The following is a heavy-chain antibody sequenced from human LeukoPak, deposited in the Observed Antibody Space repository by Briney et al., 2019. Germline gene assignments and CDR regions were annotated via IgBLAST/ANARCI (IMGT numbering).Heavy chain of an antibody. Sequence: PGGSLRLSCAASGFTFSSYAMSWVRQAPGKGLEWVSAISGSGGSTYYADSVKGRFTISRDNSKNTLYLQMNSLRAEDTAVYYCARTYYYGSGSYGTWFDPWGQGTLVTVSS. CDR2: ISGSGGST. D-gene: IGHD3-10*01. J-gene: IGHJ5*02. CDR3: ARTYYYGSGSYGTWFDP. V-gene: IGHV3-23*01. CDR1: GFTFSSYA.